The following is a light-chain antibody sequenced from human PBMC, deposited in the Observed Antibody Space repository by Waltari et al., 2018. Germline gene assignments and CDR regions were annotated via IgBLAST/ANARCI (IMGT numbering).Light chain of an antibody. Sequence: QSALTQPASVSGSPGQSITISCTGTSSDVGGYDYVSWYQQHPGKAPKLILYDVSNRPVGRLHRFSGSKSGNTASLTISGLQADDEAEYYCGSYTSSTTLAFGTGTKVTVL. CDR3: GSYTSSTTLA. CDR1: SSDVGGYDY. CDR2: DVS. J-gene: IGLJ1*01. V-gene: IGLV2-14*03.